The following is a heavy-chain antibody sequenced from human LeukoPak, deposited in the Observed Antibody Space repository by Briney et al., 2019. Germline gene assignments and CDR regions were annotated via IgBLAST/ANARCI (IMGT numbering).Heavy chain of an antibody. CDR2: ISPSGDIK. V-gene: IGHV3-23*01. D-gene: IGHD6-19*01. J-gene: IGHJ4*02. CDR1: GFTFSRHG. CDR3: SKGRTVTGTLALDY. Sequence: GGSLRLSCVASGFTFSRHGMNWVRQAPGKGLEWVSGISPSGDIKYYVDSVKGRFTVSRDNSKNTLYLQINSLRAEDTAVYYCSKGRTVTGTLALDYWGQGTLVTVSS.